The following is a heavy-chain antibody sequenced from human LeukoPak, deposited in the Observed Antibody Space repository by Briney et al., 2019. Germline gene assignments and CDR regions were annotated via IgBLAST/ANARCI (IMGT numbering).Heavy chain of an antibody. J-gene: IGHJ4*02. Sequence: GASVKVSCKASGYTFTGYYMHWVRQAPGQGLEWMGWINPNSGGTNYAQKFQGRVTMTRDTSISTAYMELSRLRSDDTAVYYCARGQSRSYYGSGSLFDYWGQGTLVTVSS. CDR3: ARGQSRSYYGSGSLFDY. D-gene: IGHD3-10*01. V-gene: IGHV1-2*02. CDR2: INPNSGGT. CDR1: GYTFTGYY.